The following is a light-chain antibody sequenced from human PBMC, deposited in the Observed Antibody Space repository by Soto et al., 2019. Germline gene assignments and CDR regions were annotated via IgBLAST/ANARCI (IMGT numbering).Light chain of an antibody. V-gene: IGKV3-20*01. J-gene: IGKJ2*01. CDR3: QQYGSSPPYT. CDR1: RSVSSSY. CDR2: GAS. Sequence: EIVLTQSPGTLSLSPGERATLSCRASRSVSSSYLAWYQQKPGQAPRLRIYGASSRATGSPDRSSGSGSGTDFTLTISRLEPEDFAVYYCQQYGSSPPYTFGQGTKLVIK.